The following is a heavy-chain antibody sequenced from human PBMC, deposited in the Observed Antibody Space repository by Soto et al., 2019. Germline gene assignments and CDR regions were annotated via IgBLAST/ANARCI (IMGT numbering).Heavy chain of an antibody. Sequence: SETLSLTCTVSGGPINSGNFYWSWIRQDPGKGLEWIGYIHYSATTYYNPSLKSRVSISLDTSKNQVSLRLASVTVADTAVYYCARLRAGLAGTPNWFHPWGQGTLVTVSS. CDR3: ARLRAGLAGTPNWFHP. D-gene: IGHD6-19*01. V-gene: IGHV4-31*03. CDR2: IHYSATT. CDR1: GGPINSGNFY. J-gene: IGHJ5*02.